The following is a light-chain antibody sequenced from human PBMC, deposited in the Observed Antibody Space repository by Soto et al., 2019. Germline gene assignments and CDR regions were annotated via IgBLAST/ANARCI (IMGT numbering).Light chain of an antibody. Sequence: QLVLTQPASVSGSPGQSITISRTGTSSDVGGYNYVSWYQQHPRKAPKLMIYDVTPRPSGVSSRFSGTKSGNTASLTSSGLQAEDEGDYYCSSYATSSTWVFGGGTQLTVL. CDR1: SSDVGGYNY. J-gene: IGLJ3*02. CDR2: DVT. CDR3: SSYATSSTWV. V-gene: IGLV2-14*01.